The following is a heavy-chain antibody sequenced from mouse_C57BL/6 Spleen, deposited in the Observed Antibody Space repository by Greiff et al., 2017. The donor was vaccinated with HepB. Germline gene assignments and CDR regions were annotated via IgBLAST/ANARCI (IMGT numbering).Heavy chain of an antibody. CDR3: ARSPSDGYYEWFAY. J-gene: IGHJ3*01. V-gene: IGHV1-82*01. CDR1: GYAFSSSW. D-gene: IGHD2-3*01. Sequence: QVQLQQSGPELVKPGASVKISCKASGYAFSSSWMNWVKQRPGKGLEWIGRIYPGDGDTNYNGKFKGKAKLTADKSSSTAYMQLSSLTSEDSAVYFCARSPSDGYYEWFAYWGQGTLVTVSA. CDR2: IYPGDGDT.